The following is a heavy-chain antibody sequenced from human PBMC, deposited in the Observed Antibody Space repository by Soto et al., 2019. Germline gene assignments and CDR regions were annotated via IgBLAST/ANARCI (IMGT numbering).Heavy chain of an antibody. CDR1: GFTFSSYS. D-gene: IGHD3-3*01. Sequence: PGGSLRLSCAASGFTFSSYSMNWVLQAPGKGLEWVSYISSSSTIYYADSVKGRFTISRDNAKNSLYLQMNRLRAEDTAVYYFAREEILEWLLPLASWGQGPLVTVSS. CDR3: AREEILEWLLPLAS. CDR2: ISSSSTI. J-gene: IGHJ4*02. V-gene: IGHV3-48*01.